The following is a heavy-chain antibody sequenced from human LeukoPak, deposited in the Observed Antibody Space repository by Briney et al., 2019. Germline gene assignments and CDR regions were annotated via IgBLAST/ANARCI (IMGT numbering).Heavy chain of an antibody. D-gene: IGHD2-15*01. CDR2: INHSGST. V-gene: IGHV4-34*01. J-gene: IGHJ6*03. CDR1: GGSFSGYY. CDR3: ARVGACGGGGCCSARDSYYMDA. Sequence: AEPLSLTCAVYGGSFSGYYWIWIRQPPGKGLEWIGEINHSGSTNYNPSLKSRVTISVDTSKNQFSLKLSSVTAADTAVYYCARVGACGGGGCCSARDSYYMDAWGKGTTVTGSS.